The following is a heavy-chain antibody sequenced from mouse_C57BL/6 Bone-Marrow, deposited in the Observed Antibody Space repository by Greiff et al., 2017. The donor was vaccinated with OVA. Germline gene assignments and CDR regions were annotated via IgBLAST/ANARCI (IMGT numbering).Heavy chain of an antibody. CDR3: ARDYYGSSPFAY. CDR2: ISSGSSTI. D-gene: IGHD1-1*01. CDR1: GFTFSAYG. Sequence: EVKLMESGGGLVKPGGSLKLSCAASGFTFSAYGMHWVRQAPEKGLEWVAYISSGSSTIYYADTVKGRFTISRDNAKNTLFLQMTSLRSEDTAMYYCARDYYGSSPFAYWGQGTLVTVSA. V-gene: IGHV5-17*01. J-gene: IGHJ3*01.